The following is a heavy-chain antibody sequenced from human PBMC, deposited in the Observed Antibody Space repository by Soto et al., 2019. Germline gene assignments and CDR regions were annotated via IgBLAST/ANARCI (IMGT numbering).Heavy chain of an antibody. CDR2: IYYSGGT. Sequence: PAETLSLTCTVSCCSISSGDYYLTCIRQVPGKGLEWIGYIYYSGGTYYNPYLKSRVAMSVNTSKNQFSLKLSSVTAADTAIYYCARAGRIAADGRFEYWGQGTLVTVSS. J-gene: IGHJ4*02. D-gene: IGHD6-13*01. CDR3: ARAGRIAADGRFEY. CDR1: CCSISSGDYY. V-gene: IGHV4-31*03.